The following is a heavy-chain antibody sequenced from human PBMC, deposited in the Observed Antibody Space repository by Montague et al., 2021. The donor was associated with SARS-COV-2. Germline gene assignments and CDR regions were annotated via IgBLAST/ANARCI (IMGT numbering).Heavy chain of an antibody. J-gene: IGHJ5*02. CDR1: GGSISSSY. Sequence: SETLSLTCTVSGGSISSSYWSWIRQPPGRGLQWIGYISYRGSTNYNPSLKTRVTISVDTSKNQFSLKLSSVTAADTAVYYCASVDRWNWIDPWGQGTLVIVSS. D-gene: IGHD5-24*01. CDR2: ISYRGST. V-gene: IGHV4-59*01. CDR3: ASVDRWNWIDP.